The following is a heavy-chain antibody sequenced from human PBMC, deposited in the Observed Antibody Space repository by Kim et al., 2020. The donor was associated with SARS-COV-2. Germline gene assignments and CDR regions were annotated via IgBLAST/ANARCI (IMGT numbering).Heavy chain of an antibody. D-gene: IGHD5-18*01. J-gene: IGHJ6*02. CDR1: GFTFSSYS. CDR3: ARERYGRPIYYYYGMDV. Sequence: GGSLRLSCAASGFTFSSYSMNWVRQAPGKGLEWVSYISSSSSTIYYADSVKGRFTISRDNAKNSLYLQMNSLRAEDTAVYYCARERYGRPIYYYYGMDVWGQGTTVTVSS. CDR2: ISSSSSTI. V-gene: IGHV3-48*04.